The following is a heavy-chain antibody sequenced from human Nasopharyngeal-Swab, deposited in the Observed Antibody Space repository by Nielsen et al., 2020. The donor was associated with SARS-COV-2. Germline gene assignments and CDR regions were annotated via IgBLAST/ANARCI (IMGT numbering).Heavy chain of an antibody. CDR1: GFTFSSYS. Sequence: GESLKISCAASGFTFSSYSMNWVRQAPGKGLEWVSSISSSSSYIYYADSVKGRFTISRDNAKNSLYLQMNSLRAEGTAVYYCARDRALRYFEGLDYWGQGTLVTVSS. CDR2: ISSSSSYI. D-gene: IGHD3-9*01. CDR3: ARDRALRYFEGLDY. J-gene: IGHJ4*02. V-gene: IGHV3-21*01.